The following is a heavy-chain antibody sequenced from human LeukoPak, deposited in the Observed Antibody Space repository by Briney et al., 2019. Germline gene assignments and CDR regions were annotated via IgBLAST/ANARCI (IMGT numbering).Heavy chain of an antibody. D-gene: IGHD2-2*01. Sequence: GESLKISCKGSGYSFTSYWIGWVRQMPGKGLEWMGIIYPGDSDTNYSPSFQGHVTISADKSISTAYLQWSSLKASDTAMYYCARHMVPKLGYCSSTSCPVFYYGMDVWGKGTTVTVSS. CDR3: ARHMVPKLGYCSSTSCPVFYYGMDV. CDR1: GYSFTSYW. J-gene: IGHJ6*04. CDR2: IYPGDSDT. V-gene: IGHV5-51*01.